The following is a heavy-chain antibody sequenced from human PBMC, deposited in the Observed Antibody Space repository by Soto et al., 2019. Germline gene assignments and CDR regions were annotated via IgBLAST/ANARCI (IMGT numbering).Heavy chain of an antibody. CDR2: INSGSYAI. V-gene: IGHV3-48*01. D-gene: IGHD1-1*01. CDR3: ARGRMGTGTPARDYLDW. J-gene: IGHJ4*02. Sequence: GGSLRLSCAASGFVFSTYSMNWVRQAPGKGLEWVSYINSGSYAIYYADSVKGRFTISRDNAKNSLYLQMNNLRVDDTALYYCARGRMGTGTPARDYLDWWGQGTLVTVSS. CDR1: GFVFSTYS.